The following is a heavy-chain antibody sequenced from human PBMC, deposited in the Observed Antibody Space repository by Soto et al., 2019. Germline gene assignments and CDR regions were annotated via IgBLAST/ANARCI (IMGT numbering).Heavy chain of an antibody. Sequence: SETLSITCAVYGGSFSSYYGSWIRQPPGKGLEWIGYIYYSGSTNYNPSLKSRVTISVDTSKNQFSLKLSSVTAADTAVYYCARDSRGGSGSYYNARYYYYGMDVWGQGTTVTVSS. D-gene: IGHD3-10*01. V-gene: IGHV4-59*01. J-gene: IGHJ6*02. CDR2: IYYSGST. CDR3: ARDSRGGSGSYYNARYYYYGMDV. CDR1: GGSFSSYY.